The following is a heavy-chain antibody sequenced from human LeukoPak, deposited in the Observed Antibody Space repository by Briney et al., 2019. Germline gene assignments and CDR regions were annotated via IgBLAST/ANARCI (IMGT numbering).Heavy chain of an antibody. CDR3: ACRVAYYFDY. CDR2: IYYSGST. D-gene: IGHD2-15*01. CDR1: GGSISSSSYY. Sequence: SETLSLTCTVSGGSISSSSYYWGWIRQPPGKGLEWIGSIYYSGSTYYNPSLKSRVTISVDTSKNQFSLKLSSVTAADTAVYYCACRVAYYFDYWGQGTLVTVSS. J-gene: IGHJ4*02. V-gene: IGHV4-39*01.